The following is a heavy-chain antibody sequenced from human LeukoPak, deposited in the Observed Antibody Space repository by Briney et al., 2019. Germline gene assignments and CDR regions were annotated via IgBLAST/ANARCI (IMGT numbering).Heavy chain of an antibody. D-gene: IGHD2-2*02. Sequence: PGGSLRLSCAASGFTFSTFAFHWVRQAPGKGLEWVAVTSYDGLNKYSADSVKGRFTISRDNSKSTLYLQMNSLRSDDTAVYFCATDYCSSTSCYSSSPGGGYYWGQGTLVTVSS. V-gene: IGHV3-30*01. CDR3: ATDYCSSTSCYSSSPGGGYY. CDR1: GFTFSTFA. CDR2: TSYDGLNK. J-gene: IGHJ4*02.